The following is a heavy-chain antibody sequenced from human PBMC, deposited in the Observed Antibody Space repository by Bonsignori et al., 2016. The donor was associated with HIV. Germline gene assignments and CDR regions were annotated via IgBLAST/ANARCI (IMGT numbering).Heavy chain of an antibody. CDR3: AKDRDRSEGPYYFDY. V-gene: IGHV3-23*01. CDR2: ISGSGGST. Sequence: WIRQPPGKGLEWVSAISGSGGSTYYADSVKGRFTISRDNSKNTLYLQMNSLRAEDTAVYYCAKDRDRSEGPYYFDYWGQGTLVTVSS. J-gene: IGHJ4*02.